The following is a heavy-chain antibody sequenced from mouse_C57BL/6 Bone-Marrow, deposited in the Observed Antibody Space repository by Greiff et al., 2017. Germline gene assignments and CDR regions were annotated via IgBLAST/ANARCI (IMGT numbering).Heavy chain of an antibody. CDR2: ISSGSSTI. D-gene: IGHD2-4*01. J-gene: IGHJ2*01. CDR3: ARGEIYCEDYFDD. V-gene: IGHV5-17*01. CDR1: GYTFSDYG. Sequence: EVKLMESGGGLVKPGASVKLSCAATGYTFSDYGMHWVRQGPGNGLEWVGYISSGSSTIYYADTVKGRVTFSTDKANNTPYLQMTSLRSEDTAMYYCARGEIYCEDYFDDWGQGTTLTVSS.